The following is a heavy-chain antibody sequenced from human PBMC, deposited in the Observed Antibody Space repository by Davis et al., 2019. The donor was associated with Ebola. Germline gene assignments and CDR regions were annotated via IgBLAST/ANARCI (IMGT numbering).Heavy chain of an antibody. CDR2: IIPVVDTK. J-gene: IGHJ4*02. V-gene: IGHV1-69*04. D-gene: IGHD2-15*01. CDR1: GGTFTNYA. Sequence: AASVKVSCKTSGGTFTNYAVNWVRQAPGQGLEWMGRIIPVVDTKDYAQKFQGRVTMTRDTSTSTVYMELSSLRSEDTAVYYCARGRVRDIVVVVAATLDYWGQGTLVTVSS. CDR3: ARGRVRDIVVVVAATLDY.